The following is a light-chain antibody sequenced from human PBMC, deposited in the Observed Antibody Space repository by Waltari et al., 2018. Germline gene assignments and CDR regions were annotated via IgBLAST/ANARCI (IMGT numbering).Light chain of an antibody. J-gene: IGKJ1*01. V-gene: IGKV3-20*01. CDR3: QQYGSSPWT. CDR1: Q. CDR2: GAS. Sequence: IVLTQSPGTLSLSPGERAALSCRASQKPGQAPRLLIFGASNRATGIPDRFSGSGSGTDFTVTISRLEPEDFAVYYCQQYGSSPWTFGQGTKVEIK.